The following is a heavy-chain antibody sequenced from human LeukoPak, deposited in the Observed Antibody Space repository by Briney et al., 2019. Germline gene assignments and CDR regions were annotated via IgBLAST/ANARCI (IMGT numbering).Heavy chain of an antibody. Sequence: TGGSLRLSCAASGFTFSSYAMSWARQAPGKGLDWVSSISGNGGSTYYADSVKGRFTISRDNSKNTLYLQVNSLRAEDTAIYYCVKGSYYYGMDVWGQGTTVTVSS. CDR2: ISGNGGST. J-gene: IGHJ6*02. V-gene: IGHV3-23*01. CDR1: GFTFSSYA. CDR3: VKGSYYYGMDV.